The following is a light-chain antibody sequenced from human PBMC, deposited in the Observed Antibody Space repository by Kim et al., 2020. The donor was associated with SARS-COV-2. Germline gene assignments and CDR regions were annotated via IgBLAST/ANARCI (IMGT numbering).Light chain of an antibody. V-gene: IGLV3-27*01. Sequence: VSPGQTARITCSGDVLAKKYARWFQQKPGQAPVLVIYKDSERPSGMPERFSGSSSGTTVTLTISGAQVEDEADYYCYSAADNNQRVFGGGTQLTVL. CDR2: KDS. CDR3: YSAADNNQRV. J-gene: IGLJ3*02. CDR1: VLAKKY.